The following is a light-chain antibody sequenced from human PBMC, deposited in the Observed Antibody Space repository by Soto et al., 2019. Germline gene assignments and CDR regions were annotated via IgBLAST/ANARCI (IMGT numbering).Light chain of an antibody. CDR3: SSFTNSDSYV. V-gene: IGLV2-14*03. CDR1: NSEIGAYNY. CDR2: YVT. Sequence: QSVLTQPASVSGSPGQSITISCTGTNSEIGAYNYVSWYQQHPGKAPELMIYYVTSRPSGVFYRFSGSKSGNTASLTISGLQAEDEADYYCSSFTNSDSYVFGTGTKVTVL. J-gene: IGLJ1*01.